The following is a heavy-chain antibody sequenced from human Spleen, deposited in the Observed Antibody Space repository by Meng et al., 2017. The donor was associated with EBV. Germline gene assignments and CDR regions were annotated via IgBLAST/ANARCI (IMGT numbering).Heavy chain of an antibody. J-gene: IGHJ4*02. D-gene: IGHD1-7*01. Sequence: QVQLVVSGGGLGQPWRSLRLSVAASGFSFGNDGMHWVRQAPGKGLEWVAVMSADGSKKQYADSVRGRFTISRDNSKNTVSLQMNSLRGEDTAVYYCAKDRNYILDYWGQGTLVTVSS. CDR1: GFSFGNDG. CDR3: AKDRNYILDY. CDR2: MSADGSKK. V-gene: IGHV3-30*18.